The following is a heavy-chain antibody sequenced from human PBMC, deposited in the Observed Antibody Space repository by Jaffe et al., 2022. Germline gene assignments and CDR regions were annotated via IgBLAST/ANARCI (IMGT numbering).Heavy chain of an antibody. J-gene: IGHJ4*02. CDR3: AKDQGDYIWGSYRYNTGPFDY. CDR1: GFTFSSYG. V-gene: IGHV3-30*18. Sequence: QVQLVESGGGVVQPGRSLRLSCAASGFTFSSYGMHWVRQAPGKGLEWVAVISYDGSNKYYADSVKGRFTISRDNSKNTLYLQMNSLRAEDTAVYYCAKDQGDYIWGSYRYNTGPFDYWGQGTLVTVSS. D-gene: IGHD3-16*02. CDR2: ISYDGSNK.